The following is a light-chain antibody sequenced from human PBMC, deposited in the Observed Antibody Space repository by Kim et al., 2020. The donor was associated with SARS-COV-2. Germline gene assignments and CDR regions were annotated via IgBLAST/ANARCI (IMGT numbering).Light chain of an antibody. Sequence: AMGQTVRITCQGNSLINYYAAWYQQRPGQAPVIVIYGKNNRPSGIPDRFSGSSSGNTASLTISGAQAEDEADYYCNARDSSGNHWVFGGGTQLTFL. J-gene: IGLJ3*02. CDR1: SLINYY. V-gene: IGLV3-19*01. CDR3: NARDSSGNHWV. CDR2: GKN.